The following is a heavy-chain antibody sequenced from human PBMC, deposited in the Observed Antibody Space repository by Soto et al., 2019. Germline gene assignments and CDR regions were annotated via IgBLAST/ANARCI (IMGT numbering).Heavy chain of an antibody. J-gene: IGHJ1*01. CDR3: VLSSGYYDAEYFQH. CDR2: IWYDGSNK. CDR1: GFTFSSYG. Sequence: QVPLVESGGGVVQPGRSLRLSCAASGFTFSSYGMHWVRQAPGKGLEWVAVIWYDGSNKYYADSVKGRFTISRDNSKNTLYLQMNSLRAEDTAVYYCVLSSGYYDAEYFQHWGQGTLVTVSS. V-gene: IGHV3-33*01. D-gene: IGHD3-22*01.